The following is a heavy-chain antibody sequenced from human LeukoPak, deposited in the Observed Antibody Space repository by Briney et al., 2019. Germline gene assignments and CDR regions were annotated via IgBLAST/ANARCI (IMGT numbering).Heavy chain of an antibody. D-gene: IGHD5-12*01. J-gene: IGHJ4*02. CDR2: ISYDGSNK. CDR3: ARDLVATYLYYFDY. CDR1: GFTFSSYA. Sequence: GGSLRLSCAASGFTFSSYAMHWVRQAPGKGLEWVAVISYDGSNKYYADSVKGRFTISRDNSKNMLYLQMNSLRAEDTAVYYCARDLVATYLYYFDYWGQGTLVTVS. V-gene: IGHV3-30-3*01.